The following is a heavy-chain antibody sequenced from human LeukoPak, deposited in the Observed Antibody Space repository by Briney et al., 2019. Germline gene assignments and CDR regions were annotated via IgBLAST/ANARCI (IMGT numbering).Heavy chain of an antibody. CDR2: INYSGST. J-gene: IGHJ4*02. CDR3: ARGIKAGLGEAPAY. V-gene: IGHV4-59*01. CDR1: GGSFSTNY. Sequence: SETLSLTCTVSGGSFSTNYWSWIRQPPGKGLEWIGYINYSGSTTYSPSLKSRVTISVDASKSQFSLKLTSVTAADTAVYYCARGIKAGLGEAPAYWGQGTLVTVSS. D-gene: IGHD3-10*01.